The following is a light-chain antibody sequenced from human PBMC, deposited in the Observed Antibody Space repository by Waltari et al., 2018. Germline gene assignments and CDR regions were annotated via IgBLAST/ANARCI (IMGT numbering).Light chain of an antibody. CDR3: STWDISLNTHV. Sequence: QAGLTQPPSVSKGLRQTATLTCTGNNNNVGNQGALWLQQHQGHPPKLLSYRNNNRPAARAERFCASRSGNTASLTITEHQPEDEADYYCSTWDISLNTHVFGTGTKVTVL. CDR1: NNNVGNQG. J-gene: IGLJ1*01. CDR2: RNN. V-gene: IGLV10-54*04.